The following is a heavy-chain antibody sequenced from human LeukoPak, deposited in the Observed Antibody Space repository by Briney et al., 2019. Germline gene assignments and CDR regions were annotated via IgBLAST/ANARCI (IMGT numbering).Heavy chain of an antibody. CDR3: ARSYGSGNYFDY. Sequence: SETLSLTCTVSGGSISTYYWSWIRQPPGKGLEWMGYIYYSGSAKNNPSLKSRVTISVDTSKNQFSLKLSSVTAADTAVYYCARSYGSGNYFDYWGQGTMVTVSS. J-gene: IGHJ4*02. V-gene: IGHV4-59*01. CDR2: IYYSGSA. D-gene: IGHD3-10*01. CDR1: GGSISTYY.